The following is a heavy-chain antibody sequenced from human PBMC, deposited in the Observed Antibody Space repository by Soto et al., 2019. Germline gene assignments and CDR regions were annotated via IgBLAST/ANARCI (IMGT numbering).Heavy chain of an antibody. J-gene: IGHJ4*02. Sequence: ASVKVSCKASGYTFTSYAMHWVRQAPGQRLEWMGWINAGNGNTKYSQKFQGRVTITRDTSASTAYMELSSLRSEDTAVYYCARFRGSRDIVVVPAAKGGRYYYDSSGYLDYWGQGTLVTVSS. CDR2: INAGNGNT. CDR3: ARFRGSRDIVVVPAAKGGRYYYDSSGYLDY. D-gene: IGHD2-2*01. V-gene: IGHV1-3*01. CDR1: GYTFTSYA.